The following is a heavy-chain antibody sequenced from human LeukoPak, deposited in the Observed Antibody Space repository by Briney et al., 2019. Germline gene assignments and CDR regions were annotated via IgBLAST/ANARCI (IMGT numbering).Heavy chain of an antibody. V-gene: IGHV1-69*13. CDR3: GVGATPDAFDI. J-gene: IGHJ3*02. CDR1: GGTFSSYA. D-gene: IGHD1-26*01. CDR2: IIPIFGTA. Sequence: SVKVSCKASGGTFSSYAISWVRQAPGQGLEWMGGIIPIFGTANYAQKFQGRATITADESTRTAYMELSSLRSEDTAVYYCGVGATPDAFDIWGQGTMVTVSS.